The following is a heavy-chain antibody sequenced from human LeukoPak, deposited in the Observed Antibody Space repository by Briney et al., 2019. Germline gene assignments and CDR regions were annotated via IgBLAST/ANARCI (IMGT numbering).Heavy chain of an antibody. Sequence: ASVKVSCKASGYTFTSYGISWVRQAPGQGLEWMGWISAYNGNTNYAQKFQGRVTMTRDTSISTAYMELSRLRSDDTAVYYCASIAAAGTIKWGQGTLVTVSS. D-gene: IGHD6-13*01. CDR2: ISAYNGNT. V-gene: IGHV1-18*01. J-gene: IGHJ4*02. CDR1: GYTFTSYG. CDR3: ASIAAAGTIK.